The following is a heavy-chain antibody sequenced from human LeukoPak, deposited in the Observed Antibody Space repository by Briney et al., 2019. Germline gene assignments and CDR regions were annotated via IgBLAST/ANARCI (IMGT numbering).Heavy chain of an antibody. CDR2: IYYSGST. D-gene: IGHD6-13*01. Sequence: KPSETLSLTCTVSGGSISSSSYYWGWIRQPPGKGLEWIGSIYYSGSTYYNPSLKSRVTISVDTSKNQFSLKLSSVTAADTAVYYCARVDGVGSSWYGDNWFDPWGQGTLVTVSS. V-gene: IGHV4-39*07. CDR1: GGSISSSSYY. CDR3: ARVDGVGSSWYGDNWFDP. J-gene: IGHJ5*02.